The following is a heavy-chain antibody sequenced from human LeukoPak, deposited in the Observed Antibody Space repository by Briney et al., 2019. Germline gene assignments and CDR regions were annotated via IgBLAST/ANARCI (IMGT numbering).Heavy chain of an antibody. D-gene: IGHD3-16*02. CDR1: GYSISSGYY. J-gene: IGHJ4*02. Sequence: PSETLSLTCAVSGYSISSGYYWGWVRQGPGDGLEWIGSIYHTGSTDYNPSLKSRLTISVDMSKNQFSLNLRSVTAADTAVYYCARDKDDYVWGTYRWWGQGMLVTVSS. CDR3: ARDKDDYVWGTYRW. CDR2: IYHTGST. V-gene: IGHV4-38-2*01.